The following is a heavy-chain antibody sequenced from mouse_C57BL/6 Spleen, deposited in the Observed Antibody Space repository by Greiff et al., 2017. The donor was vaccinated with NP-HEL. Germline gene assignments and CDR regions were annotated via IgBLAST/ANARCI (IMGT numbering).Heavy chain of an antibody. Sequence: EVRLVESEGGLVQPGSSMKLSCTASGFTFSDYYMAWVRQVPEKGLEWVANINYDGSSTYYLDSLKSRFIISRDNAKNILYLQMSSLKSDDTATYYCARDRDVFAYWGQGTLVTVSA. CDR2: INYDGSST. J-gene: IGHJ3*01. CDR3: ARDRDVFAY. CDR1: GFTFSDYY. D-gene: IGHD3-1*01. V-gene: IGHV5-16*01.